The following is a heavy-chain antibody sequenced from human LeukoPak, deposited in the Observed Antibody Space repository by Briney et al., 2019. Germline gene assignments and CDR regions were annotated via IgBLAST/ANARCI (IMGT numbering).Heavy chain of an antibody. D-gene: IGHD3-22*01. CDR1: GGTFSSYA. CDR2: IIPIFGTA. V-gene: IGHV1-69*13. CDR3: ARSPNYYDSRPNWFDP. J-gene: IGHJ5*02. Sequence: SVKVSCKASGGTFSSYAISWVRQAPGQGLEWMGGIIPIFGTANYAQKFQGRVTITADESTSTAYMELSSLRSEDTAVYYCARSPNYYDSRPNWFDPWGQGTLVTVSS.